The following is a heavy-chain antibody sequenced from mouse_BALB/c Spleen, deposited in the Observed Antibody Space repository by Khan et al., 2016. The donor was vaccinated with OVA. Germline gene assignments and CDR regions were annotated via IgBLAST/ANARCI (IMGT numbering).Heavy chain of an antibody. CDR3: ARRGRYGIFAY. Sequence: VQLQESGAERAKPGASVKMSCKASGYSFTTYWIHWVKQRPGQGLEWIGYINPSTGYTEYNQKFKDKATLTTDKSSSTAYMQLSSLTSEDSAVYYCARRGRYGIFAYWGQGTLVTVSA. CDR2: INPSTGYT. V-gene: IGHV1-7*01. D-gene: IGHD2-1*01. CDR1: GYSFTTYW. J-gene: IGHJ3*01.